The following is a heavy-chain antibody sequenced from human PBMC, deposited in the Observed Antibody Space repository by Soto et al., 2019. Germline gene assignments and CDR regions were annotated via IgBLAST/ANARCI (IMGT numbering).Heavy chain of an antibody. D-gene: IGHD3-10*01. CDR1: GFSLSTTGVG. Sequence: QITLKESGPTLVKPTQTLTLTCSFSGFSLSTTGVGVGWIRQSPGKALEWLAIIYWDNDKRYSPSLKSRVTNTKDTSQKQVVLTVTNMDPVDTGTYYCARSLWFGELHWGQGALVTVSS. CDR3: ARSLWFGELH. V-gene: IGHV2-5*02. CDR2: IYWDNDK. J-gene: IGHJ4*02.